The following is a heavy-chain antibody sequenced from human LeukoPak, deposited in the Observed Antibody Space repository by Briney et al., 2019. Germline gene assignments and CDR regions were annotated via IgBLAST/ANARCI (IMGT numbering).Heavy chain of an antibody. Sequence: SETLSFTCTVSGGSISSSTYYWGWIRQPPGKGLEWIGSIYYSGSTYYNPSLKSRVTISVDTSKNQFSLKLSSVTAADTAVYYCARRIWNYEGSDPHYFDYWGQGTLVTVSS. J-gene: IGHJ4*02. CDR2: IYYSGST. CDR1: GGSISSSTYY. V-gene: IGHV4-39*07. CDR3: ARRIWNYEGSDPHYFDY. D-gene: IGHD1-7*01.